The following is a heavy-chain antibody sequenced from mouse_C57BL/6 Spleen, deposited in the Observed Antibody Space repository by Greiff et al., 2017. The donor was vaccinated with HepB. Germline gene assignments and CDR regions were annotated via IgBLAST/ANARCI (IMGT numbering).Heavy chain of an antibody. V-gene: IGHV1-82*01. CDR3: ARSGMVTNYFDY. CDR1: GYAFSSSW. J-gene: IGHJ2*01. CDR2: IYPGDGDT. Sequence: QVQLKESGPELVKPGASVKISCKASGYAFSSSWMNWVKQRPGKGLEWIGRIYPGDGDTNYNGKFKGKATLTADKSSSTAYMQLSSLTSEDSAVYFCARSGMVTNYFDYWGQGTTLTVSS. D-gene: IGHD2-2*01.